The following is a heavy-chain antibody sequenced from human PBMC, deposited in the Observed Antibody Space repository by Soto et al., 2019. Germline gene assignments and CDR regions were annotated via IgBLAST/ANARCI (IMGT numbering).Heavy chain of an antibody. D-gene: IGHD1-26*01. CDR2: ISGSGFKK. J-gene: IGHJ5*02. Sequence: LRLSCAASGFIFENFGMSWVRQAPGKGLEWISSISGSGFKKYYADSVKGRFTISRNNSKSTVYLELNNLSAEDTAVYHCAKNQGVELVPLATVDWFDPWGQGSVVTVSS. V-gene: IGHV3-23*01. CDR3: AKNQGVELVPLATVDWFDP. CDR1: GFIFENFG.